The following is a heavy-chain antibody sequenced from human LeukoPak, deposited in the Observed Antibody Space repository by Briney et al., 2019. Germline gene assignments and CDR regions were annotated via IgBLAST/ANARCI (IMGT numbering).Heavy chain of an antibody. V-gene: IGHV4-59*08. Sequence: PSETPSLTCTVSGGSIGSYYWSWIRQPPGKGLEWIGYIYYSGSTNYNPSLKSRVTISVDTSKNQFSLKLSSVTAADTAVYYCASGYSSGWIDYWGQGTLVTVSS. CDR3: ASGYSSGWIDY. CDR1: GGSIGSYY. J-gene: IGHJ4*02. D-gene: IGHD6-19*01. CDR2: IYYSGST.